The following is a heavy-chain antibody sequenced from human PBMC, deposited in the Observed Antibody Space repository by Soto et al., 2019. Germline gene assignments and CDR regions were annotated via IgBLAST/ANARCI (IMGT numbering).Heavy chain of an antibody. Sequence: QVQLVESGGGVVQPGRSLRLSCAASGFTFSSYGMHWVRQAPGKGLEWVAVIWYDGSNKYSADSVKGRFTISRDNSKNTLYLQMNSLRAEDTAVYYCARIMCGGDCYDFDYWGQGTLVIVSS. D-gene: IGHD2-21*02. J-gene: IGHJ4*02. CDR3: ARIMCGGDCYDFDY. CDR1: GFTFSSYG. V-gene: IGHV3-33*01. CDR2: IWYDGSNK.